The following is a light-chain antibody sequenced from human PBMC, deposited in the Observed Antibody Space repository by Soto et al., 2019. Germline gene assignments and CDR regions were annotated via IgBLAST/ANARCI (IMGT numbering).Light chain of an antibody. Sequence: EIELTQSPCTLSLSPGERATLSCRASQRVNSWLAWYQHKPGQAPRLLISGASSRATGIPDRFSGSGSATDFRLTISRLEPEDFALYYWQQYGSSPSITFGQGTRLEI. CDR2: GAS. J-gene: IGKJ5*01. CDR3: QQYGSSPSIT. CDR1: QRVNSW. V-gene: IGKV3-20*01.